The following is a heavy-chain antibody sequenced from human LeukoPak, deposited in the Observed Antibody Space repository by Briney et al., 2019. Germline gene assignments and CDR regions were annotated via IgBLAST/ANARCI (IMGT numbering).Heavy chain of an antibody. CDR3: AKNLLGSGAYSWYFDL. D-gene: IGHD1-26*01. Sequence: GGSLRLSCVASAFTFSTYTMNWVRQAPGKGLEWVSSISTSGDGTVYADSVKGRVTISRDNSKNTLYLQMNSLRAEDTAVYSCAKNLLGSGAYSWYFDLWGRGTLVTVSS. CDR2: ISTSGDGT. V-gene: IGHV3-23*01. J-gene: IGHJ2*01. CDR1: AFTFSTYT.